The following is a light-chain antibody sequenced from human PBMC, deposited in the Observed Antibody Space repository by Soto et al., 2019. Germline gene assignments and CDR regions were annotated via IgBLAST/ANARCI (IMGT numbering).Light chain of an antibody. V-gene: IGKV3-20*01. CDR2: GAS. CDR3: QHYDSLPIT. CDR1: QSVSSSY. Sequence: VMPQSPATLSVSPGQRATLSCRASQSVSSSYLAWYQQKPGQAPRLLIYGASSRATGIPDRFSGSGSGTDFTLTISRLEPEDFAVYYCQHYDSLPITFGQGTRLEIK. J-gene: IGKJ5*01.